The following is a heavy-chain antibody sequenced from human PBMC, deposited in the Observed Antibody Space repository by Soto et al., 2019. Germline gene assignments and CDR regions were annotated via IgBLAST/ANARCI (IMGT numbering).Heavy chain of an antibody. CDR2: ISGRGGNT. CDR3: AKDASHKFEKNLFHVYVYDRSDYYPFDC. V-gene: IGHV3-23*01. J-gene: IGHJ4*02. Sequence: PGGSLRLSCAASGFSFSTYGMNWVRQAPGKGLEWVSGISGRGGNTDYADSVKGRFTISRDNSKNTLFLQMNSLRTEDTAVYYCAKDASHKFEKNLFHVYVYDRSDYYPFDCWGQGTLVTVSS. D-gene: IGHD3-22*01. CDR1: GFSFSTYG.